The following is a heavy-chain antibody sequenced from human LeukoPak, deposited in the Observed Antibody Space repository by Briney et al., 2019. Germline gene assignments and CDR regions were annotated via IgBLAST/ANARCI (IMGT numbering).Heavy chain of an antibody. V-gene: IGHV3-9*01. J-gene: IGHJ4*02. CDR1: GFTFDDYA. D-gene: IGHD1-26*01. CDR3: AKDNIPGRWEYYFDY. CDR2: ISWNSGSI. Sequence: GGSLRLSCAASGFTFDDYAMHWVRQAPGKGLEWVSGISWNSGSIGYADSVKGRFTISRDNAKNSLYLQMNSLRAEDTALYYCAKDNIPGRWEYYFDYWGQGTLVTVSS.